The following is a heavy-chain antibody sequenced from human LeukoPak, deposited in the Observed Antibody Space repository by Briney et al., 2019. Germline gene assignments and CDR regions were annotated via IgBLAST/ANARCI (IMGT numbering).Heavy chain of an antibody. CDR2: INHSGST. CDR3: ARKRLWFGELYARSYYFDY. D-gene: IGHD3-10*01. V-gene: IGHV4-34*01. CDR1: NGSFSAYY. Sequence: SETLSLTCAVYNGSFSAYYWSWIRQPPGKGLEWIGEINHSGSTNYNPSLKSRVTISVDTSKNQFSLKLSSVTAADTAVYYCARKRLWFGELYARSYYFDYWGQGTLVTVSS. J-gene: IGHJ4*02.